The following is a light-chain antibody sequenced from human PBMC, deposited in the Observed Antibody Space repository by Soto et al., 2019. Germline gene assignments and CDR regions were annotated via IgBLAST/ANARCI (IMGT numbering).Light chain of an antibody. CDR2: YAS. Sequence: EMVMTQSPATLSVSPGERVTLSCRASESVHSNLAWYQQKPGQGPSLLIYYASTRVTGVPDRFSGSGSGTEFTLTISSLQSEDFGIYYCQHYSSLPPTFGPGTKVEIK. CDR1: ESVHSN. J-gene: IGKJ1*01. CDR3: QHYSSLPPT. V-gene: IGKV3-15*01.